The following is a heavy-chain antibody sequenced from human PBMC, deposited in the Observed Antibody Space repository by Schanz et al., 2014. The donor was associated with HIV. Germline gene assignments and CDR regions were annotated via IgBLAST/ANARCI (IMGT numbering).Heavy chain of an antibody. D-gene: IGHD6-13*01. CDR3: AREYYSRNWNWFDP. Sequence: QVQLVESGGGVVQPGRSMRLSCAASGFTFSSYGMHWVRQAPGKGLEWVAVISYDGSDKYHADSVKGRFTVSRDNSKNMLYLQMNSLRAEDTAVYYCAREYYSRNWNWFDPWGQGTLVTVSS. J-gene: IGHJ5*02. V-gene: IGHV3-30*03. CDR1: GFTFSSYG. CDR2: ISYDGSDK.